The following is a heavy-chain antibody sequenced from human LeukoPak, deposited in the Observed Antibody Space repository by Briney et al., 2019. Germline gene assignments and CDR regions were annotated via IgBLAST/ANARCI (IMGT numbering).Heavy chain of an antibody. CDR3: ARAYYYDSSGLWYFDY. D-gene: IGHD3-22*01. CDR2: INPNSGGT. Sequence: ASVKVSCKASGYTFTGYYMHWVRQAPGQGLEWMGRINPNSGGTNYAQKFQGRVTMTRDTSISTACMELSRLRSDDTAVYYCARAYYYDSSGLWYFDYWGQGTLVTVSS. J-gene: IGHJ4*02. CDR1: GYTFTGYY. V-gene: IGHV1-2*06.